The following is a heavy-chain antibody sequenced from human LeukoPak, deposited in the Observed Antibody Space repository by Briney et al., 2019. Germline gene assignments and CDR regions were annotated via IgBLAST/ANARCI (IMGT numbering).Heavy chain of an antibody. CDR1: GGSISSGGYY. Sequence: SETLSLTCTVSGGSISSGGYYWSWIRQHPGKGLEWIGYIFYSGTTYYNPSLKSRLTISLDTSKNQFSLKLSSVTAADTAVYYCAVSGSGSYYNYYYYGMDVWGQGTTVTVSS. D-gene: IGHD3-10*01. CDR2: IFYSGTT. V-gene: IGHV4-31*03. J-gene: IGHJ6*02. CDR3: AVSGSGSYYNYYYYGMDV.